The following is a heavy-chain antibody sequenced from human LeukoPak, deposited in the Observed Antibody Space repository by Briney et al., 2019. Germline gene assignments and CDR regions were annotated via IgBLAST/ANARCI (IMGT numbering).Heavy chain of an antibody. J-gene: IGHJ4*02. CDR2: ISSSSSYI. Sequence: GGSLRLSCAASGFTFSSYSMNWVRQAPGKGLEWVSSISSSSSYIYYADSVKGRFTISRDNAKNSLYLQMNSLRAEDTAVYYCARDRFAGDYALDYWGQGTLVTVSS. V-gene: IGHV3-21*01. CDR3: ARDRFAGDYALDY. CDR1: GFTFSSYS. D-gene: IGHD4-17*01.